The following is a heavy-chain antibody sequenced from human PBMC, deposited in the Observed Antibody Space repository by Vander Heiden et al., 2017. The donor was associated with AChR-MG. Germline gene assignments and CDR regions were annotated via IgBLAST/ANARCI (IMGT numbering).Heavy chain of an antibody. CDR3: VKEFDSVWGSYRPLDF. V-gene: IGHV3-23*01. D-gene: IGHD3-16*02. Sequence: EVRLLETGGGLVQPWWCLRISCLGAGFLFNHLAISSVRPAPGKGLEWLSSSSGSGSHTFYADSVRGRFTSSRDTSKNTLYLQMSSLQDGDTALYYCVKEFDSVWGSYRPLDFWGQGTLVTVSS. J-gene: IGHJ4*02. CDR1: GFLFNHLA. CDR2: SSGSGSHT.